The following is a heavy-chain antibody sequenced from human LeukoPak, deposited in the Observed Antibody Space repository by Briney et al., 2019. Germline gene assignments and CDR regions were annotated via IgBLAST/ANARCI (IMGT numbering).Heavy chain of an antibody. D-gene: IGHD2-2*01. CDR1: GYTFTGYY. CDR2: INPNSGGT. J-gene: IGHJ5*02. CDR3: ARGLGYCSSTSCRNWFDP. Sequence: ASVKVSCKASGYTFTGYYMHWARQAPGQGLEWMGWINPNSGGTNYAQKFQGRVTMTRDTSISTAYMELSRLRSDDTAVYYCARGLGYCSSTSCRNWFDPWAREPWSPSPQ. V-gene: IGHV1-2*02.